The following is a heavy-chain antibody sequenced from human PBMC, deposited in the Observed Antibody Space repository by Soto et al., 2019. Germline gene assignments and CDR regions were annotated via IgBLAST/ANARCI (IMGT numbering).Heavy chain of an antibody. CDR2: IIPMFGTP. J-gene: IGHJ4*01. CDR3: ARHAMAGRSRLEWWWELSD. Sequence: QLQLVQSGSEVRKPGSSVNVSCKASGGTFSTYAISWLRQAPGQGPELMGGIIPMFGTPNYAQKFQGRVTITADASTSAAYMDLGSLRPDDTAVYYCARHAMAGRSRLEWWWELSDWGQGTLVIVSS. CDR1: GGTFSTYA. D-gene: IGHD2-15*01. V-gene: IGHV1-69*01.